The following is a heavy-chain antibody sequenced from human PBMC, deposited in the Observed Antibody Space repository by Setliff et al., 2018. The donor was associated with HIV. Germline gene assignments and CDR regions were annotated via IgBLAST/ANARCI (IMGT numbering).Heavy chain of an antibody. V-gene: IGHV3-7*01. CDR3: AGYAYSSSWNDAFDI. J-gene: IGHJ3*02. CDR2: IKQDGSEK. D-gene: IGHD6-13*01. Sequence: GGSLRLSCAASGFTFSSYWMSWVRQAPGKGLEWVANIKQDGSEKYYVDSVKGRFTISRDNAKNSLYLQMNSLRAEDTAVYYCAGYAYSSSWNDAFDIWGQGTMVTVSS. CDR1: GFTFSSYW.